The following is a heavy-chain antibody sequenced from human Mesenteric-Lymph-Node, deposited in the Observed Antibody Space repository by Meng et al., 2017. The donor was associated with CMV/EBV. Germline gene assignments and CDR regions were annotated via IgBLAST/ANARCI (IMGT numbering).Heavy chain of an antibody. CDR2: ISGSGGST. Sequence: GESLKISCAASGFTFSSYAMSWVRQAPGKGLEWVSAISGSGGSTYYADSVKGRFTISRDNSKNTLYLQMNSLRAEDTAVYYCARDLRGYSYANYYYYYGMDVWGQGTTVTVSS. J-gene: IGHJ6*02. CDR3: ARDLRGYSYANYYYYYGMDV. CDR1: GFTFSSYA. D-gene: IGHD5-18*01. V-gene: IGHV3-23*01.